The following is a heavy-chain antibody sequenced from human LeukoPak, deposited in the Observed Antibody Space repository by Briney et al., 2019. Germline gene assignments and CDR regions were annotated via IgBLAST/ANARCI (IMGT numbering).Heavy chain of an antibody. CDR2: ISGSGGDT. CDR3: ARPMTTVTTFSKFDY. Sequence: PGGSLILSCAASGFTFSSFAMSWVRQAPGKGLEWVSAISGSGGDTYYAGSVKGRFTISRDNSKNTLYLQMNSLRAEDTAVYYCARPMTTVTTFSKFDYWGQGTLVTVSS. V-gene: IGHV3-23*01. J-gene: IGHJ4*02. CDR1: GFTFSSFA. D-gene: IGHD4-17*01.